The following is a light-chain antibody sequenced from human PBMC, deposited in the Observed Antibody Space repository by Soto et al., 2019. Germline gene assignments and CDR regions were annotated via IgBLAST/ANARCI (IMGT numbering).Light chain of an antibody. V-gene: IGKV3-20*01. J-gene: IGKJ2*01. CDR2: GAS. CDR3: QRYEGSPRMYT. Sequence: EIVLTQSPGTLFLSPGEGATLSCRASQSVSSSHLAWYQQKPGQAPRLLIYGASKRATGIPDRFRGSGSGTDFTLPISRLEPEDFAVYYCQRYEGSPRMYTFGQGTKLEI. CDR1: QSVSSSH.